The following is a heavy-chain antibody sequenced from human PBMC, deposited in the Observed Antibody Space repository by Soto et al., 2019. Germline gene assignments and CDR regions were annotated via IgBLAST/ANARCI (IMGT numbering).Heavy chain of an antibody. Sequence: ASVNVSCKASGYTFTSYDINWVRQATGQGLEWMGWISAYNGNTNYAQKLQGRVTMTTDTSTSTAYMELRSLRSDDTAVYYCARWAPHCSSTSCYASDMDGMDGWGKRTTVTVYS. D-gene: IGHD2-2*01. J-gene: IGHJ6*04. CDR3: ARWAPHCSSTSCYASDMDGMDG. V-gene: IGHV1-18*01. CDR2: ISAYNGNT. CDR1: GYTFTSYD.